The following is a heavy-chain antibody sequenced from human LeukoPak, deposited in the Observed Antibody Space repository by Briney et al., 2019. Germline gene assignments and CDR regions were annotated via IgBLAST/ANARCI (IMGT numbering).Heavy chain of an antibody. J-gene: IGHJ6*03. D-gene: IGHD6-13*01. CDR3: ARVPEGYSSSWYPDYMDV. CDR2: IYHSGST. CDR1: GGSISSYY. Sequence: PSGTLSLTCTVSGGSISSYYWGWIRQPPGKGLEWIGSIYHSGSTYYNPSLKSRVTISVDTSKNQFSLKLSSVTAADTAVYYCARVPEGYSSSWYPDYMDVWGKGTTVTVSS. V-gene: IGHV4-38-2*02.